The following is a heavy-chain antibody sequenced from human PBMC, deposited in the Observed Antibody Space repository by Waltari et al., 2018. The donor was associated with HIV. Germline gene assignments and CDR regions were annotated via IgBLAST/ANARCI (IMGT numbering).Heavy chain of an antibody. Sequence: EVQLVESGGGLVQPGGSLRLSCAASGFTFSSYSMNWVRQAPWKGRWWVADISNTGSTIDYADSVKGRFTISRDNAKNSLYLQMNSLRDEDTAVYYCARQLLFWGQGTLVTVSS. CDR2: ISNTGSTI. CDR3: ARQLLF. V-gene: IGHV3-48*02. J-gene: IGHJ4*02. CDR1: GFTFSSYS. D-gene: IGHD1-1*01.